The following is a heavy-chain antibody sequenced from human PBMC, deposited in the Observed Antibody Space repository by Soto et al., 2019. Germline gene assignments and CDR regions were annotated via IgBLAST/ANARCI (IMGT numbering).Heavy chain of an antibody. CDR3: AREWGGSGGSCSWAFDS. Sequence: ASVKVSCKASGGTFSSYTISWVRQAPGQGLEWMGRIIPILGIANYAQKFQGRVTITADKSTSTAYMELSSLRSEDTAVYYCAREWGGSGGSCSWAFDSWGQGTRVNVSS. CDR1: GGTFSSYT. D-gene: IGHD2-15*01. CDR2: IIPILGIA. J-gene: IGHJ3*02. V-gene: IGHV1-69*04.